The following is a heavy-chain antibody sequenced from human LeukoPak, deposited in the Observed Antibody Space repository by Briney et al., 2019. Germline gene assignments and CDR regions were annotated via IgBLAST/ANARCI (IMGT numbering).Heavy chain of an antibody. D-gene: IGHD5-12*01. J-gene: IGHJ3*02. CDR3: ARQVATKGEWAFDI. CDR1: GGSISSYY. V-gene: IGHV4-59*08. CDR2: IYQSGHT. Sequence: SETLSLTCTVSGGSISSYYWSWIRQPPGKGLEWIGSIYQSGHTYYNPSLKSRVTISVDTSKNQFSLELNSVIAADTAVYYCARQVATKGEWAFDIWGQGTLVTVSS.